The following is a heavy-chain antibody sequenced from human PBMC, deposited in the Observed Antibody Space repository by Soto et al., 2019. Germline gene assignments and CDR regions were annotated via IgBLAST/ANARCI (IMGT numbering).Heavy chain of an antibody. CDR2: ISGSGGST. CDR3: AKKNSYDFWSGYPNTRATN. CDR1: GFTFSSYA. V-gene: IGHV3-23*01. J-gene: IGHJ4*02. Sequence: GGSLRLSCAASGFTFSSYAMSWVRQAPGKGLEWVSAISGSGGSTYYADSVKGRFTISRDNSKNTLYLQMNSLRAEDTAVYYCAKKNSYDFWSGYPNTRATNWGQGTLVTVSS. D-gene: IGHD3-3*01.